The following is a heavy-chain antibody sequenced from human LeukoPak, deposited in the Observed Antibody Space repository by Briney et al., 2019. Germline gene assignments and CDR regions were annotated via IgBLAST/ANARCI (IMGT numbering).Heavy chain of an antibody. J-gene: IGHJ1*01. CDR3: ARDGANDLFKGGAYFLD. CDR1: GFTFSDHY. CDR2: IRNKANAYTT. V-gene: IGHV3-72*01. Sequence: GGSLRLSCAASGFTFSDHYMDWVRQAPGKGLEWVGHIRNKANAYTTFYAASVKGRFTISRDDSQNSLYLQMNSLRNDDTAVYYCARDGANDLFKGGAYFLDWGQGALVTVSS. D-gene: IGHD4/OR15-4a*01.